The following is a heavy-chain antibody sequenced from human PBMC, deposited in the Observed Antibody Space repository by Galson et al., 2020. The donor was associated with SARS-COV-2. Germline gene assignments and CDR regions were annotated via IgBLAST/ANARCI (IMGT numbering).Heavy chain of an antibody. CDR2: IKQDGSEK. V-gene: IGHV3-7*01. Sequence: GGSLSLSCAASGFTFSSYWMSWVRQAPGKGLEWVANIKQDGSEKYYVDSVKGRFTISRDNAKNSLYLQMNSLRAEDTAVYYCARDRVARILLTAEVYYYFGMDVWGQGTTVTVSS. CDR1: GFTFSSYW. J-gene: IGHJ6*02. CDR3: ARDRVARILLTAEVYYYFGMDV. D-gene: IGHD2-15*01.